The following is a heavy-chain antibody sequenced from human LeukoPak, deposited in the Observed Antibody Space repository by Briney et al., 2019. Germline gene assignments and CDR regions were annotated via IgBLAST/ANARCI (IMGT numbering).Heavy chain of an antibody. D-gene: IGHD3-22*01. Sequence: PGGSLRLSCAASGFTFDDYGMRWVRQAPGKGLAGVSVIRGSGTMTYYAESVKGRFTISRDNSKNTLYLQMNSLRVEDTAVYFCAKCDFYYDISALRRPFDYWGQGTLVTVSS. CDR1: GFTFDDYG. CDR2: IRGSGTMT. J-gene: IGHJ4*02. CDR3: AKCDFYYDISALRRPFDY. V-gene: IGHV3-23*01.